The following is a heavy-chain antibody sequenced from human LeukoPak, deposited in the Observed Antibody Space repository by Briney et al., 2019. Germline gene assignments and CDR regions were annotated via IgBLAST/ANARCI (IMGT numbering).Heavy chain of an antibody. CDR3: ARDSGYYYDSSGYYIDY. CDR2: INPSGGST. V-gene: IGHV1-46*01. D-gene: IGHD3-22*01. CDR1: GYTFTGYY. Sequence: GASVKVSCKASGYTFTGYYMHWVRQAPGQGLEWMGIINPSGGSTSYAQKFQGRVTMTRDTSTSTVYMELSSLRSEDTAVYYCARDSGYYYDSSGYYIDYWGQGTPVTVSS. J-gene: IGHJ4*02.